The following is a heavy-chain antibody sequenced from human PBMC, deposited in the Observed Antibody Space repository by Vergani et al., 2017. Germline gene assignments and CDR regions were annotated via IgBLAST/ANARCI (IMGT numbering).Heavy chain of an antibody. CDR2: ISSISSYT. CDR3: ATFMVRGVISY. D-gene: IGHD3-10*01. V-gene: IGHV3-11*05. Sequence: QVQLVESGGGLVKPGGSLRLSCAASGFTFSDYYMSWIRQAPGKGLEWVSYISSISSYTNYADSVKGRFTISRDNAKNSLYLQMNSLRAEDTAVYYCATFMVRGVISYWGQGTLVTVSS. CDR1: GFTFSDYY. J-gene: IGHJ4*02.